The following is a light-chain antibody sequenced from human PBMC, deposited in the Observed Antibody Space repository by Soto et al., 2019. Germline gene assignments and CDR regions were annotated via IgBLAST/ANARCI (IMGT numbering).Light chain of an antibody. CDR3: SSYAGINNLI. V-gene: IGLV2-8*01. Sequence: QSVLTQPPSASGSPGQSVTISCTGTSSDVGGYKYVSWYQHHPGKAPKLMIYEVTKRPSGVPDRFSGSKSGNTASLTVSGLRAEDEGDYYCSSYAGINNLIFGGGTQLTVL. J-gene: IGLJ2*01. CDR1: SSDVGGYKY. CDR2: EVT.